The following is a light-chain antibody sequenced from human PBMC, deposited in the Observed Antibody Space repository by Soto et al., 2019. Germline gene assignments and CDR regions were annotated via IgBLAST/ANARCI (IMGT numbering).Light chain of an antibody. J-gene: IGKJ2*02. V-gene: IGKV3-15*01. CDR3: QQYNNWPRWT. CDR1: QSVSSN. Sequence: EIVMTQSPATLSVSPGEGATLSCRASQSVSSNLAWYQQKPGQAPRLLIYGASTRATGIPALFSRSGSVTEFSLTISSLQSEDFAVYYCQQYNNWPRWTFGQGTKLEIK. CDR2: GAS.